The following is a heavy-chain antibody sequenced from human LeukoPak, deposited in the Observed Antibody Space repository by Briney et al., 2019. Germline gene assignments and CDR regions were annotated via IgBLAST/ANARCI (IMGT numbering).Heavy chain of an antibody. Sequence: GGSLRLSCAASGFTFSSYSMNWVRQAPGKGLEWVSYIRSSGSPIYYADSVRGRFTISRDNAKNSLYLQMNSLRDEDTAAYYCVRDPDALDFWGQGTPVAVSS. CDR1: GFTFSSYS. V-gene: IGHV3-48*02. CDR3: VRDPDALDF. CDR2: IRSSGSPI. J-gene: IGHJ4*02.